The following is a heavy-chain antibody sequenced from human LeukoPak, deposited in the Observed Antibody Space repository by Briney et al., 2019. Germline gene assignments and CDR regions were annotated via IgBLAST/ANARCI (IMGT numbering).Heavy chain of an antibody. V-gene: IGHV1-69*06. CDR3: ASAMSGDSSGYYDDAFDI. CDR2: IIPIFGTA. Sequence: SVKVSCKASGGTFSSYAISWVRQAPGQGLEWMGGIIPIFGTANYAQKFQGRVTITADKSTSTAYMELSSLRSEDTAVYYCASAMSGDSSGYYDDAFDIWGQGTMVTVSS. J-gene: IGHJ3*02. CDR1: GGTFSSYA. D-gene: IGHD3-22*01.